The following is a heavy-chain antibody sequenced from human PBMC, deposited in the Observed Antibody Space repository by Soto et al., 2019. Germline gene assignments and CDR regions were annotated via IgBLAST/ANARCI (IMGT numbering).Heavy chain of an antibody. CDR2: ISGSGIST. V-gene: IGHV3-23*01. CDR3: AKNSESSAYSYFDY. J-gene: IGHJ4*02. D-gene: IGHD3-22*01. CDR1: GLTFSSYA. Sequence: EVQLLESGGCLVQPGGSLRLSCAASGLTFSSYAMSWVRQAPGKGLEWVSGISGSGISTYYADSVKGRYTISRDNSKNTLYLQMNSLRAEDTAVYYCAKNSESSAYSYFDYRGQGTLVTVSS.